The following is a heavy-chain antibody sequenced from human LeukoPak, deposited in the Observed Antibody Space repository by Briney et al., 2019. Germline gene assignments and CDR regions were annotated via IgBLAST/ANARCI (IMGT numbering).Heavy chain of an antibody. D-gene: IGHD3-22*01. Sequence: GGSLRLSCAASGFTFSSYAMSWVRQAPGKGLEWVSAISGSGGSTYYADSVKGRFTISRDNSKNTLYLQMNSLRAEDTAVYYCAKAPLGKNYYEEYFQHWGQGTLVTVSS. J-gene: IGHJ1*01. V-gene: IGHV3-23*01. CDR3: AKAPLGKNYYEEYFQH. CDR2: ISGSGGST. CDR1: GFTFSSYA.